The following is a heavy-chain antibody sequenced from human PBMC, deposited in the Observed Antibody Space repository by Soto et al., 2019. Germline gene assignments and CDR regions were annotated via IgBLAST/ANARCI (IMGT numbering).Heavy chain of an antibody. CDR2: IIPIFGTA. CDR3: ARARYYYDSSGYYEEPIETFDY. D-gene: IGHD3-22*01. J-gene: IGHJ4*02. Sequence: SVKVSCKASGGTFSSYAISWVRQAPGQGLEWMGGIIPIFGTANYAQKFQGRVTITADESTSTAYMELSSLRSEDTAVYYCARARYYYDSSGYYEEPIETFDYWGQGTLVTVSS. CDR1: GGTFSSYA. V-gene: IGHV1-69*13.